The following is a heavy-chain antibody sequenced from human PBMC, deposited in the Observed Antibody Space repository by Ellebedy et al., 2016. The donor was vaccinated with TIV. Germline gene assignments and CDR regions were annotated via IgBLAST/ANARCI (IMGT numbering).Heavy chain of an antibody. V-gene: IGHV3-33*05. CDR3: ASWDFDY. CDR2: ISHDGNNQ. J-gene: IGHJ4*02. CDR1: GFTFSNYG. D-gene: IGHD7-27*01. Sequence: PGGSLRLSCAASGFTFSNYGMHWVRQAPGKGLEWVALISHDGNNQYYADSVKGRFTISRDNFNNTLYLQMNSLRAEDTAVYWCASWDFDYWGQGTLVTVSS.